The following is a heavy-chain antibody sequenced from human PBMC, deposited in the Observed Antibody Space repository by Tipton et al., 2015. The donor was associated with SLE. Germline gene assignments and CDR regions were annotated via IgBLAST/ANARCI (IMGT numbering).Heavy chain of an antibody. J-gene: IGHJ4*02. CDR2: IYHSGRA. CDR3: ARDRGYGLLDY. CDR1: GDSISSGGYS. D-gene: IGHD3-10*01. V-gene: IGHV4-30-2*01. Sequence: TLSLTCTVSGDSISSGGYSWSWIRQPPGKGLEWIGYIYHSGRAFYNVSLRSRVTMSVDNSNNQFSLRLNSATAADTAVYYCARDRGYGLLDYWGQGTLVTVSS.